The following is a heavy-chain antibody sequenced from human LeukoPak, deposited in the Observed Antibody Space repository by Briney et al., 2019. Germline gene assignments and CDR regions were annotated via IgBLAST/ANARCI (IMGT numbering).Heavy chain of an antibody. J-gene: IGHJ6*03. CDR3: ARGGYYYGSGSYYNWGWRHYHYYMDV. CDR1: GGSFSGYY. V-gene: IGHV4-34*01. CDR2: INHSGST. D-gene: IGHD3-10*01. Sequence: NPSETLSLTCAVYGGSFSGYYWSWIRQPPGKGLEWIGEINHSGSTNYNPSLKSRVTISVDTSKNQFSLKLSSVTAADTAVYYCARGGYYYGSGSYYNWGWRHYHYYMDVWGKGTTVTVSS.